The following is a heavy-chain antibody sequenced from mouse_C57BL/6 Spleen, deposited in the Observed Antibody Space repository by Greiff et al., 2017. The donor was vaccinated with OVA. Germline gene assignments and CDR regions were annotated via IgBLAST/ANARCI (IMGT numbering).Heavy chain of an antibody. Sequence: QVQLQQPGAELVRPGSSVKLSCKASGYTFTSYWMDWVKQRPGQGLEWIGNIYPSDSETHYNQKFKDKATLTVDKSSSTAYMQLSSLTSEDSAVYYCARGSSGYMADWGQGTLVTVSA. J-gene: IGHJ3*01. CDR2: IYPSDSET. V-gene: IGHV1-61*01. CDR1: GYTFTSYW. CDR3: ARGSSGYMAD. D-gene: IGHD3-2*02.